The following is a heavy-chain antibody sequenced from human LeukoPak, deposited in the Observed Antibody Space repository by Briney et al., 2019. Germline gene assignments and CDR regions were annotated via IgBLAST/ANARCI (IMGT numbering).Heavy chain of an antibody. V-gene: IGHV4-34*01. CDR2: INHSGST. Sequence: SETLSLTCAVYGGSFSGYYWSWIRQPPGKGLEWIGEINHSGSTHYNPSLKSGVTISVDTSKNHFSLKLSSVTAADTAVYYCARDIQPPHDYGDSDDFYYFDYWGQGTLVTVSS. D-gene: IGHD4-17*01. J-gene: IGHJ4*02. CDR3: ARDIQPPHDYGDSDDFYYFDY. CDR1: GGSFSGYY.